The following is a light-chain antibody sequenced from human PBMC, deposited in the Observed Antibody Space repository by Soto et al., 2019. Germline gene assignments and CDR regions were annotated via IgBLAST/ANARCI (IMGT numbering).Light chain of an antibody. Sequence: EIVLTQSPGTLSLSPGDGATLSCRASQTVSSSFLAWYQQKAGQAPRLLIYGASSRATGIPDRFSGSGSGTDFTLTITRLESEDFAVYYCQQYGSSPGTFGQGPKEEIK. J-gene: IGKJ1*01. CDR3: QQYGSSPGT. CDR1: QTVSSSF. V-gene: IGKV3-20*01. CDR2: GAS.